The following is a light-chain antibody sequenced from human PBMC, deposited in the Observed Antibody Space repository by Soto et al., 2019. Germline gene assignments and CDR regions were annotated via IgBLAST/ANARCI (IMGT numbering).Light chain of an antibody. CDR1: QSFSQW. J-gene: IGKJ2*01. CDR2: QAS. CDR3: QQYDVYPYT. V-gene: IGKV1-5*03. Sequence: DIQLTQSPSTLSASVGDRVTITCRASQSFSQWLAWYQQKPGKVPKLLIFQASTLETRVSSRFSGSGSGTEFTLSISNLQPDDFATYYCQQYDVYPYTFGQGTKVEIK.